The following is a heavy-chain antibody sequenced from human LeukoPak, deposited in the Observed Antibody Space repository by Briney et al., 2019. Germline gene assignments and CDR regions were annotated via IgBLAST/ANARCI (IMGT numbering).Heavy chain of an antibody. CDR3: AKDRGYYFDY. J-gene: IGHJ4*02. CDR2: IRYDGSNK. D-gene: IGHD3-10*01. CDR1: GFTFSSYG. Sequence: GGSLRLSCAASGFTFSSYGMYWVRQAPGKGLEWVAFIRYDGSNKYYADSVKGRFTISRDNSKNTLYLQMNSLRVEDTAVYYCAKDRGYYFDYCGQGTLVTVSS. V-gene: IGHV3-30*02.